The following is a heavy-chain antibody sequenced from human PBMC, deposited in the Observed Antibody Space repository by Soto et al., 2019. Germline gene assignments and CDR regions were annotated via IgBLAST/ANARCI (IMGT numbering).Heavy chain of an antibody. Sequence: QVQLVQSGAEVKKPGSSVKVSCKASGGTFSSYAISWVRQAPGQGLEWMGGIIPIFGTANYAQKFQGRVTITADKSTSTAHMELSSQRSEDTAVYYCARGTLGSGYDFPLYCYYGMDVWGQGTTDTVSS. V-gene: IGHV1-69*06. CDR2: IIPIFGTA. CDR3: ARGTLGSGYDFPLYCYYGMDV. D-gene: IGHD5-12*01. CDR1: GGTFSSYA. J-gene: IGHJ6*02.